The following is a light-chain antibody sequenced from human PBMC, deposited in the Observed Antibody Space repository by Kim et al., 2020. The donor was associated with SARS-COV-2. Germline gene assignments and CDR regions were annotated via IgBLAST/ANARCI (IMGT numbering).Light chain of an antibody. CDR3: KSRDSSGNVV. V-gene: IGLV3-19*01. J-gene: IGLJ2*01. CDR2: GRN. CDR1: SLRSYY. Sequence: SSELTQDPAVSVALGQTVRITCQGDSLRSYYASWYQQKPGQAPVLVIYGRNNQPSGIPDRFSGSTSGNTASLTITGAQAEDEADYYCKSRDSSGNVVFGGGTQLTVL.